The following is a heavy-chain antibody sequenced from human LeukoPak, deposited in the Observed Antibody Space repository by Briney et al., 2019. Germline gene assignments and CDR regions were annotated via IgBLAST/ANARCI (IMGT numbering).Heavy chain of an antibody. CDR1: GYIFTSYV. J-gene: IGHJ3*02. Sequence: ASVKVSCRASGYIFTSYVMYWVRQAPGQRLEWMGWINPGNGNTKYSQKFQGRVTITRDTSASTAYMELSSLRSEDTAMYYCTRTRGIGYEYDAFDIWGQGTMVTVSS. D-gene: IGHD3-10*01. CDR3: TRTRGIGYEYDAFDI. CDR2: INPGNGNT. V-gene: IGHV1-3*01.